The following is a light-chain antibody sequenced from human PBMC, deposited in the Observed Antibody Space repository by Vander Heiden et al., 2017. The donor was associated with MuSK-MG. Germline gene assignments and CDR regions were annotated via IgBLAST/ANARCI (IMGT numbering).Light chain of an antibody. CDR3: QQVDSRPPNT. Sequence: DIQMTQSPSSLSAFVGDTVTITCRASRDISTYLNWYQQKQGKAPRLLIYAASKLQSGVPSRFSGSGYGRDFTLTVASLQAEDAATYYCQQVDSRPPNTCGGGTRLEIK. J-gene: IGKJ4*01. CDR2: AAS. CDR1: RDISTY. V-gene: IGKV1-39*01.